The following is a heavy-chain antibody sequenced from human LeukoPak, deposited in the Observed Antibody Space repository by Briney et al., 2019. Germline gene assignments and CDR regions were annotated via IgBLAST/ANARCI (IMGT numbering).Heavy chain of an antibody. J-gene: IGHJ5*02. Sequence: SETLSLTCTVSGGSISSYYWGWVRQPPGKGLEWIGSLYYSGTTYYTPSLKSRVTISADLSKNQFSLKLNSVTAADTAVYHCARHYYDTTGPRFDPWGQGTLVTVSS. CDR2: LYYSGTT. V-gene: IGHV4-39*01. CDR1: GGSISSYY. D-gene: IGHD3-22*01. CDR3: ARHYYDTTGPRFDP.